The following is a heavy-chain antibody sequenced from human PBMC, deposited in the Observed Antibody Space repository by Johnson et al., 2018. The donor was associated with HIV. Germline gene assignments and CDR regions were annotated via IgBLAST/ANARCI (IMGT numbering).Heavy chain of an antibody. CDR2: IRNDGSKN. D-gene: IGHD3-10*01. Sequence: QVQLVESGGGVAQPGGSLRLSCVASGFTFSSYGMHWVRQAPGKGLAWVAFIRNDGSKNYSADSVKGRFTISRDNSKNTRYLQMNSLRVEDTAVYYCARERGIRGGFDSWGQGTMVTVSS. CDR3: ARERGIRGGFDS. CDR1: GFTFSSYG. J-gene: IGHJ3*02. V-gene: IGHV3-30*02.